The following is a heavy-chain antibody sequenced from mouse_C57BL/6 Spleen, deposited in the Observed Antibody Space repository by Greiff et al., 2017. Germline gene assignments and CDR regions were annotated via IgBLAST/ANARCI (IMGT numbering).Heavy chain of an antibody. CDR3: ARSHNYYGSSPWFAY. Sequence: QVQLKESGAELVKPGASVKISCKASGYAFSSYWMNWVKQRPGKGLEWIGQIYPGDGVTNYNGKFKGKATLTADKSSSTAYMQLSSLTSEDSAVYFCARSHNYYGSSPWFAYWGQATLVTVSA. D-gene: IGHD1-1*01. J-gene: IGHJ3*01. CDR1: GYAFSSYW. CDR2: IYPGDGVT. V-gene: IGHV1-80*01.